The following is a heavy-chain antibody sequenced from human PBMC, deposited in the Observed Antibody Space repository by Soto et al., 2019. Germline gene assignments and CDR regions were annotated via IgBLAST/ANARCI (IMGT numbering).Heavy chain of an antibody. CDR3: ARGVRVYGSGSYYMAWFDP. CDR1: GGSFSGYY. D-gene: IGHD3-10*01. CDR2: IYYSGST. J-gene: IGHJ5*02. Sequence: PSETLSLTCAVYGGSFSGYYWSWIRQHPGKGLEWIGYIYYSGSTYYNPSLKSRVTISVDTSKNQFSLKLSSVTAADTAVYYCARGVRVYGSGSYYMAWFDPWGQGTLVTVSS. V-gene: IGHV4-34*01.